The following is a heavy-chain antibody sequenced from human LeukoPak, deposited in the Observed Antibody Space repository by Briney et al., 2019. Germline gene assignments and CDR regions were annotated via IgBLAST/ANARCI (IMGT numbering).Heavy chain of an antibody. V-gene: IGHV3-15*01. CDR2: IKSKTDGGTT. D-gene: IGHD3-3*01. Sequence: GGSLRLSCAASGFTFSKAWMSWVRQAPGKGLEWVGRIKSKTDGGTTDYAAPVKGRFTISRDDSKNTLYLQMNSLKTEDTAVYYCTTDHFSLTIFGVIIITPADYFDSWGQGTLVTVSS. J-gene: IGHJ4*02. CDR1: GFTFSKAW. CDR3: TTDHFSLTIFGVIIITPADYFDS.